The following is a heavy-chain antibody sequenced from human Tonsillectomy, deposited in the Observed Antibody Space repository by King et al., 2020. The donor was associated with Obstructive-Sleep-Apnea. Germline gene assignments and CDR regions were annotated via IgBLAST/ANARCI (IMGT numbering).Heavy chain of an antibody. CDR1: GYTFTSYG. V-gene: IGHV1-18*04. Sequence: QVQLVESGAEVRKPGASVKVSCKASGYTFTSYGISWVRQAPGQGLEWMGWISVYNGNTNYAQTFQGRVIMTTDSSTSTAYMELRSLRSDDTAVYYCARLNWNDDIGMDVWGQGTTVTVSS. CDR2: ISVYNGNT. J-gene: IGHJ6*02. CDR3: ARLNWNDDIGMDV. D-gene: IGHD1-1*01.